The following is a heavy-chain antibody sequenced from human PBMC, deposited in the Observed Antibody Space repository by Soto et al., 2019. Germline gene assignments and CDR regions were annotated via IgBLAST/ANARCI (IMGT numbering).Heavy chain of an antibody. J-gene: IGHJ6*03. Sequence: PSETLSLTCAVYGGSFSGYYWSWIRQPPGKGLEWIGEINHSGSTNYNPSLKSRVTISVDTSKNQFSLKLSSVTAADTAVYYCARVRRQMVRGVIGYYYYYYMDVWGKGTTVTVSS. CDR3: ARVRRQMVRGVIGYYYYYYMDV. V-gene: IGHV4-34*01. CDR2: INHSGST. D-gene: IGHD3-10*01. CDR1: GGSFSGYY.